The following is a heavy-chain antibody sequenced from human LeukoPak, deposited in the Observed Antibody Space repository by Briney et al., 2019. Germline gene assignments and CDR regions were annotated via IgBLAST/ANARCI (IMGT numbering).Heavy chain of an antibody. J-gene: IGHJ4*02. CDR1: GFTFSSYS. Sequence: GGSLRLSCAASGFTFSSYSMNWVRQAPGKGLEWVSSISSSSSYIYYADSVKGRFTISRDNATNSLYLQMNSLRAEDTAVYYCARDEWWELLPCYWGQGTLVTVSS. V-gene: IGHV3-21*01. CDR3: ARDEWWELLPCY. D-gene: IGHD1-26*01. CDR2: ISSSSSYI.